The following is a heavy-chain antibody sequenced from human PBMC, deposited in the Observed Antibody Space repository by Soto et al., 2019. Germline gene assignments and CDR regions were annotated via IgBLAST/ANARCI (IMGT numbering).Heavy chain of an antibody. CDR1: GFTFSSYA. D-gene: IGHD6-6*01. V-gene: IGHV3-30-3*01. CDR2: ISYDGSNK. Sequence: SLRLSCAASGFTFSSYAMHWVRQAPGKGLEWVAVISYDGSNKYYADSVKGRFTISRDNSKNTLYLQMNSLRAEDTAVYYCARDPEYSSSSLAVDYWGQGTLVTVSS. CDR3: ARDPEYSSSSLAVDY. J-gene: IGHJ4*02.